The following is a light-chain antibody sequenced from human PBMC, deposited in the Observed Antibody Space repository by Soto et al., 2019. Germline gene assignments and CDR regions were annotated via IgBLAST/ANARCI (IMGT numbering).Light chain of an antibody. CDR3: QHYGDFPLT. J-gene: IGKJ3*01. CDR2: GAS. CDR1: QDITNY. V-gene: IGKV1-33*01. Sequence: DIQMNQSPSSLSASVGDRVTITCQASQDITNYLSWYQQKPGKAPKLLIYGASNLQIGVPSRFSGGGSGTDFTLTIRGLQPEDIATYYCQHYGDFPLTFGPGNKVEI.